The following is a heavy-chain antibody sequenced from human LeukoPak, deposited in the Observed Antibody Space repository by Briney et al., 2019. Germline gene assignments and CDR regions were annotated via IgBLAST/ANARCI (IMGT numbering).Heavy chain of an antibody. CDR3: ARHGDYYGSGSYFGDEDYYYYFYMDV. Sequence: ESLKFSCKGSGYSFTTYWIGWVRHMPGKGLEWMGIIYPDDSDPKYSQSFQGQLTISADTSISTAYLQWSSLTASDTAIYYCARHGDYYGSGSYFGDEDYYYYFYMDVWGKGTTVTVSS. CDR2: IYPDDSDP. J-gene: IGHJ6*03. D-gene: IGHD3-10*01. V-gene: IGHV5-51*01. CDR1: GYSFTTYW.